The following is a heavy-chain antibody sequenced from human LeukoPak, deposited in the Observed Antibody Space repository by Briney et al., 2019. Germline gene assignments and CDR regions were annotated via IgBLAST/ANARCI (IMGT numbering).Heavy chain of an antibody. V-gene: IGHV4-59*12. Sequence: PSETLSLTCTVSGGSISSYYWSWIRQPPGKGLEWIGYIYYSGSTNYNPSLKSRVTILVDTSKNQFSLKLSSVTAADTAVYYCAREGAVMVEYSSHWGQGTLVAVSS. J-gene: IGHJ4*02. D-gene: IGHD6-6*01. CDR2: IYYSGST. CDR1: GGSISSYY. CDR3: AREGAVMVEYSSH.